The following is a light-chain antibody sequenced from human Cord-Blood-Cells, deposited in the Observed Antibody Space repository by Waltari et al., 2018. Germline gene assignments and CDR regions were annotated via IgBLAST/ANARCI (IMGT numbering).Light chain of an antibody. CDR1: QSVSSN. V-gene: IGKV3-15*01. CDR2: GAS. J-gene: IGKJ5*01. CDR3: QQYNNWPSIT. Sequence: EIVITQSQATLSVSPGERATLSCRASQSVSSNLAWYQQKPGQAPRLLIYGASTRATGIPARFSGSGSGTEFTLTISSLQSEDFAVYYCQQYNNWPSITFGQGTRLEIK.